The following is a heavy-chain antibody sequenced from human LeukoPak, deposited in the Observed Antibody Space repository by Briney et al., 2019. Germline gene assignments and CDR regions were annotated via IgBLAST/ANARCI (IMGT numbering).Heavy chain of an antibody. CDR2: ISDSGGTT. J-gene: IGHJ6*02. Sequence: GGSLRLSCAASGFSLSNYAMSWVRQAPGKGLEWVSGISDSGGTTYYVDSVKGRFTISRDNSKNTLYLQMNSLRAEDTAVYYCARDASKCTSTSCYAGGYYYYGLDVWGQGTTVTVSS. CDR3: ARDASKCTSTSCYAGGYYYYGLDV. CDR1: GFSLSNYA. D-gene: IGHD2-2*01. V-gene: IGHV3-23*01.